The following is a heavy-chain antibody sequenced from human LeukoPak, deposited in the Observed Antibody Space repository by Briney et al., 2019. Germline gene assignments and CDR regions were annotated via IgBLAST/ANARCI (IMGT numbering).Heavy chain of an antibody. V-gene: IGHV3-30-3*01. Sequence: GGSLRLPCAAPGFTFSSYAMHWVRQAPGQGLEWVAVISYDGSNKYYADSVKGRFTISRDNSKNTLYLQMNSLRAEDTAVYYCANVGAAAGNWSDPWGQGTLVTVSS. CDR3: ANVGAAAGNWSDP. CDR1: GFTFSSYA. D-gene: IGHD6-13*01. J-gene: IGHJ5*02. CDR2: ISYDGSNK.